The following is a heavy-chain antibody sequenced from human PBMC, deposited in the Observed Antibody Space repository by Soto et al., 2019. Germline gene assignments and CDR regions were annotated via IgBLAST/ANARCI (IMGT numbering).Heavy chain of an antibody. D-gene: IGHD1-1*01. CDR3: AKERIGSQGRFDS. CDR1: GFSFSDYT. CDR2: IIPSPTT. Sequence: EVRLVESGGGLIQPGGSLRLSCAASGFSFSDYTMNWVRQAPGKGLEWVALIIPSPTTYYADPAKGRFTISRDNSKDTVYLEMTSLKGDDTAVYYCAKERIGSQGRFDSWGPGTLVTVSS. V-gene: IGHV3-23*04. J-gene: IGHJ4*02.